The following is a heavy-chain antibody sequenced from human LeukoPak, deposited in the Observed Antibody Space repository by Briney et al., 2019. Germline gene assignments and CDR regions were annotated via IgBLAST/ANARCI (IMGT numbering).Heavy chain of an antibody. V-gene: IGHV3-11*01. CDR1: GFTFSDYY. D-gene: IGHD2-21*01. Sequence: GGSLRLSCAASGFTFSDYYMSWIRQAPGKGLEWVSYISSSGSTTYYADSVKGRFTISGDNSKNTLYLQMNSLRAEDTAVYYCAKDIPPSPKGGNYFDYWGQGTLVTVSS. CDR3: AKDIPPSPKGGNYFDY. CDR2: ISSSGSTT. J-gene: IGHJ4*02.